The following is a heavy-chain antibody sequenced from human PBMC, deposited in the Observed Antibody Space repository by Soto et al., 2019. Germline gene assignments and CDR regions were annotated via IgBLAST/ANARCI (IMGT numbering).Heavy chain of an antibody. CDR1: GYSFTGYF. Sequence: ASVKVSCKASGYSFTGYFVHWVRQAPGPGLEWMGWINPNTGATKYAQKFQCRVTMTRDTSITTAYMELSRLRSDDTAVYYCAREKEYGILTDYRRAGGFGYWGRGSQVTVSS. CDR2: INPNTGAT. CDR3: AREKEYGILTDYRRAGGFGY. V-gene: IGHV1-2*02. D-gene: IGHD3-9*01. J-gene: IGHJ4*02.